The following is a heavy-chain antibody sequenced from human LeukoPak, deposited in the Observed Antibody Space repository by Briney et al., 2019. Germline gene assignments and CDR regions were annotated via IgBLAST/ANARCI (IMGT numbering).Heavy chain of an antibody. CDR1: GGSISSYY. J-gene: IGHJ3*02. V-gene: IGHV4-4*07. D-gene: IGHD3-16*01. CDR3: ARESYYDYVWGSPKDAFDI. Sequence: PSETLSLTCTVSGGSISSYYWSWIRQPAGKGLEWIGRIYTSGSTNYNPSLKSRVTMSVDTSKNQLSLKLSSVTAADTAVYYCARESYYDYVWGSPKDAFDIWGQGTMVTVSS. CDR2: IYTSGST.